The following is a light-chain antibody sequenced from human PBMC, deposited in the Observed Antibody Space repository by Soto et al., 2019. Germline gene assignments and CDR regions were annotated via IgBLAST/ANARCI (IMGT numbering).Light chain of an antibody. Sequence: EIVLTQSPGTLSLSPGERATLSCRASQSVSSAYLAWYQHKPGQPPTLLIYAASSRVTGIPDRFSGRGSGTDFTLTIGRLEPEDFAVYYCQQYGSSSTWTFGPGPKVEIK. J-gene: IGKJ1*01. CDR1: QSVSSAY. V-gene: IGKV3-20*01. CDR3: QQYGSSSTWT. CDR2: AAS.